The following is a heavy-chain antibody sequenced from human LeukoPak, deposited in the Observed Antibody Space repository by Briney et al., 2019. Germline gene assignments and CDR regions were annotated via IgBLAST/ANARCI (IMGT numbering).Heavy chain of an antibody. J-gene: IGHJ4*02. V-gene: IGHV1-2*02. CDR3: ARGYYYDSSGLAPPFDY. D-gene: IGHD3-22*01. Sequence: ASVKDSCKASGYTFTGYYMHWVRPAPGQGLEWMGWINPDSGGTNYAQKFQGRVTITRDTSISTAYMELSRLRSDDTAVYYCARGYYYDSSGLAPPFDYWGQGTLVTVSS. CDR1: GYTFTGYY. CDR2: INPDSGGT.